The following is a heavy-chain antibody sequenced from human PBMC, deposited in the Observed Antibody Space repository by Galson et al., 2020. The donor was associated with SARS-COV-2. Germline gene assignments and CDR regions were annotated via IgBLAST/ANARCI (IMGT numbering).Heavy chain of an antibody. J-gene: IGHJ4*02. Sequence: GESLRLSCAASGFTFSSYGMHWVRQAPGKGLEWVAVIWYDGSNKYYADSVKGRFTISRDNSKNTLYLQMNSLRAEDTAVYYCARDPGAAAWGEYYFDYWGQGTLVTVSS. CDR2: IWYDGSNK. V-gene: IGHV3-33*01. D-gene: IGHD6-13*01. CDR3: ARDPGAAAWGEYYFDY. CDR1: GFTFSSYG.